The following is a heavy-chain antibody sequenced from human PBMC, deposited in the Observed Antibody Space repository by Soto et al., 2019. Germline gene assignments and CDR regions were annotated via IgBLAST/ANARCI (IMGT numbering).Heavy chain of an antibody. J-gene: IGHJ6*02. V-gene: IGHV3-74*01. D-gene: IGHD3-16*02. CDR3: ARYRSRRAYV. CDR1: GFTFSSYW. CDR2: SYSDGSST. Sequence: GGSLRLSCAASGFTFSSYWMHWVRQAPGKGLVWVARSYSDGSSTRYADTVKGRFTISRDNAKKTLYLQINSLKAEDTAVDYCARYRSRRAYVWGQGTTVTVSS.